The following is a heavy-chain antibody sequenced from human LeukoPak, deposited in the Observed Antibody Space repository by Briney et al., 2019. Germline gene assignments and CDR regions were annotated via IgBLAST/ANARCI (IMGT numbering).Heavy chain of an antibody. CDR3: ANSGRLGSSWYSPNYFDY. V-gene: IGHV3-30*18. D-gene: IGHD6-13*01. J-gene: IGHJ4*02. CDR2: ISNDGNNK. Sequence: PGMSLGLSCAASGFPFSSYGMHWVRQAPGKGLEWVAAISNDGNNKFYADSVKGRFTISRDNPKNTMNLQMNSLRAEDTAVYYCANSGRLGSSWYSPNYFDYWGQGTLVTVSS. CDR1: GFPFSSYG.